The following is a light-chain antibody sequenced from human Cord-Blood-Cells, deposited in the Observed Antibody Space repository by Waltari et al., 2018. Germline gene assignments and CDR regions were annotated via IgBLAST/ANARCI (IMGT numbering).Light chain of an antibody. Sequence: QSALPQPASVSGSPGQSLTISCTGTSCDVGSYTLVPWYQQHPGKAPKLMIYEGSKRPSGVSNRFSGSKSGNTASLTISGLQAEDEADYYCCSYAGSSTWVFGGGTKLTVL. J-gene: IGLJ3*02. CDR3: CSYAGSSTWV. CDR1: SCDVGSYTL. CDR2: EGS. V-gene: IGLV2-23*01.